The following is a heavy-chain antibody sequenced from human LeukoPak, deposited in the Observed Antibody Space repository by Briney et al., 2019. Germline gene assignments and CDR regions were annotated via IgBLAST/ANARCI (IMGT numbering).Heavy chain of an antibody. D-gene: IGHD3-3*01. J-gene: IGHJ5*01. CDR3: ARVRRSLNWFDS. CDR1: GESFSVYY. CDR2: IYYSGIT. Sequence: SETLSLTCAVYGESFSVYYWGWIHQPPGKGLEWIEIIYYSGITHYNPSLKSRVTILVDTSKNQFSLKLSSVTDADTAVYYCARVRRSLNWFDSWGQGTLVTVSS. V-gene: IGHV4-34*01.